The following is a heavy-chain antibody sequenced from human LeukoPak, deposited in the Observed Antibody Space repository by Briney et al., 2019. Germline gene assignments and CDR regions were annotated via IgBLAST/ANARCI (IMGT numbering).Heavy chain of an antibody. CDR1: GYTFTSYA. J-gene: IGHJ5*02. CDR3: ARDRELWFGELFDP. CDR2: VNAGNGNT. D-gene: IGHD3-10*01. Sequence: ASVKVSCKASGYTFTSYAMHWVRQAPGQRLEWMGWVNAGNGNTKYSQKFQGRVTITRDTSASTAYMELSSLRSDDTAVYYCARDRELWFGELFDPWGQGTLVTVSS. V-gene: IGHV1-3*01.